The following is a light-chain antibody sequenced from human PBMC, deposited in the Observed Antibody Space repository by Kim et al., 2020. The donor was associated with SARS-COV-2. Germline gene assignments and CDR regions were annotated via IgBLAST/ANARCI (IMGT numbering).Light chain of an antibody. Sequence: GDRVTITCRASQDIANYLAWYQQKPEKVPKLLIYAASALQSGVPSRFSGSGSGTDFTLTISSLQPEDVATYYCQKYNSAPRTFGQGTKV. CDR1: QDIANY. V-gene: IGKV1-27*01. J-gene: IGKJ1*01. CDR3: QKYNSAPRT. CDR2: AAS.